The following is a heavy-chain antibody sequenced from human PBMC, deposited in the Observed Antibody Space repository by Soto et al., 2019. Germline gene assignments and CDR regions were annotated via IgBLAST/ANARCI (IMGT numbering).Heavy chain of an antibody. V-gene: IGHV3-30-3*01. CDR1: GFTFSSYA. CDR2: ISYDGSNK. D-gene: IGHD6-13*01. Sequence: QVQLVESGGGVVQPGRSLRLSCAASGFTFSSYAMHWVHQAPGKGLEWVAVISYDGSNKYYADSVKGRFTISRDNSKNTLYLQMNSLRAEDTAVYYCARAPLYSSSWYDYYYGMDVWGQGTTVTVSS. J-gene: IGHJ6*02. CDR3: ARAPLYSSSWYDYYYGMDV.